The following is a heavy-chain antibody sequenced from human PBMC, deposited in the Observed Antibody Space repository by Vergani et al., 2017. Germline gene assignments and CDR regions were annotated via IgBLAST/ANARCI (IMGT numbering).Heavy chain of an antibody. J-gene: IGHJ6*02. CDR2: IPHSGST. V-gene: IGHV4-34*01. Sequence: QVQLQQWGAGLLQPSETLSLTCAVYGGSFSGYYWSWIRQPPGKGLEWIGEIPHSGSTHYNPSLKSRVTLSVDTSKNQFSLKLSSVTAADTAVYYCRGRTYYYYGMDVWGQGTTVTVSS. D-gene: IGHD3-10*01. CDR1: GGSFSGYY. CDR3: RGRTYYYYGMDV.